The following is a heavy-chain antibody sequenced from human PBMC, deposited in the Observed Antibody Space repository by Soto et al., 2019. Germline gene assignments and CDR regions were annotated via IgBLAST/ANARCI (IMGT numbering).Heavy chain of an antibody. V-gene: IGHV4-30-2*01. CDR3: ARLDSGYDAFEI. J-gene: IGHJ3*02. CDR1: GGSISSGGYS. CDR2: IYHSGST. Sequence: PSETLSLTCAVSGGSISSGGYSWSWIRQPPGKGLEWIGYIYHSGSTYYNPSLKSRVTISVDRSKNQFSLKLSSVTAADTAVYYCARLDSGYDAFEIWGQGTMVTVSS. D-gene: IGHD5-12*01.